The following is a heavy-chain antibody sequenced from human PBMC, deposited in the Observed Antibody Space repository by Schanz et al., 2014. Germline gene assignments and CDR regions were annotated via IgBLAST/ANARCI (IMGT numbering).Heavy chain of an antibody. V-gene: IGHV3-23*04. CDR1: GFTFSDYA. J-gene: IGHJ6*02. D-gene: IGHD6-6*01. Sequence: EVQLEESGGGLVQPGGSLRVSCAATGFTFSDYAMSWVRQAPGKGLERVSAISDSGGSMFYADSVKGRFTISRDNSKNMLYLQMNSLRGEDTAVYFCAKGRGGTSSEGLDQYYGMDVWGQGTTVTVSS. CDR3: AKGRGGTSSEGLDQYYGMDV. CDR2: ISDSGGSM.